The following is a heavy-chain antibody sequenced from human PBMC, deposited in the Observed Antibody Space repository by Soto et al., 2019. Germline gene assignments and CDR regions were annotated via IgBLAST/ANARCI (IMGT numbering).Heavy chain of an antibody. J-gene: IGHJ4*02. CDR1: GGSISSYY. CDR2: MHYSGNT. D-gene: IGHD3-22*01. CDR3: ARSIDSSGYYFSNC. V-gene: IGHV4-59*01. Sequence: SETLSLTCTVSGGSISSYYWSWIRQSPGKGLEWIGYMHYSGNTNYSPSLKSRVTTSLDTSRNQFSLKLSSVTAADTAVYYCARSIDSSGYYFSNCWGQGTLVTVSS.